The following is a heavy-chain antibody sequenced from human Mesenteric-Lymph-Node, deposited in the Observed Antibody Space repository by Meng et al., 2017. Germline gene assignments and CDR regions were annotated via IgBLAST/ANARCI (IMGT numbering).Heavy chain of an antibody. D-gene: IGHD4-17*01. CDR3: ASSVYGDPNWFDP. CDR1: GFSFSSYE. Sequence: GGSLRLSCAVSGFSFSSYELNWVRQAPGKGLEWVSYISSSGATIYYADSVKGRFTISRDNAKNSLYLQMNSLRAEDTAVYYCASSVYGDPNWFDPWGQGTLVTVSS. CDR2: ISSSGATI. J-gene: IGHJ5*02. V-gene: IGHV3-48*03.